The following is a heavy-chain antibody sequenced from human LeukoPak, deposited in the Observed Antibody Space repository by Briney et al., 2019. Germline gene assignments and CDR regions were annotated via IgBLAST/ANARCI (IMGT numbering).Heavy chain of an antibody. V-gene: IGHV4-59*01. D-gene: IGHD3-22*01. CDR2: IYYSGST. CDR1: GGSISSYY. Sequence: SETLSLTCTVSGGSISSYYWSWIRQPPGKGLEWIGYIYYSGSTNYNPSPKSRVTISVDTSKNQFSLKLCSVTAADTAVYYCARDDSSGYYDYWGQGTLVTVST. CDR3: ARDDSSGYYDY. J-gene: IGHJ4*02.